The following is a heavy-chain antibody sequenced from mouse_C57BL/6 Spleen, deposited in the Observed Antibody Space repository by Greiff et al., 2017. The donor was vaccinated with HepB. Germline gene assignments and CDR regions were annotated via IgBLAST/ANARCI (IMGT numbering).Heavy chain of an antibody. V-gene: IGHV1-52*01. Sequence: QVQLKQPGAELVRPGSSVKLSCKASGYTFTSYWMHWVKQRPIQGLEWIGNIDPSDSETHYNQKFKDKATLTVDKSSSTAYMQLSSLTSEDSAVYYCARLLGDYAMDYWGQGTSVTVSS. CDR1: GYTFTSYW. D-gene: IGHD1-1*01. CDR2: IDPSDSET. CDR3: ARLLGDYAMDY. J-gene: IGHJ4*01.